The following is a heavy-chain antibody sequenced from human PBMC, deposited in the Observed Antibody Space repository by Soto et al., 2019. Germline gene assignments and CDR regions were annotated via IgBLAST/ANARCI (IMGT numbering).Heavy chain of an antibody. V-gene: IGHV1-18*04. Sequence: SXKVSYKASGYTXSSYGIGLVRQAPGQGLEWMGWISAYNGNTNYAQKLQGRVTMTTDTSTTTAYMELRRLRSADTAVYYCARHRRIAAEGGWFDPWGQRNL. D-gene: IGHD6-13*01. CDR3: ARHRRIAAEGGWFDP. CDR1: GYTXSSYG. J-gene: IGHJ5*02. CDR2: ISAYNGNT.